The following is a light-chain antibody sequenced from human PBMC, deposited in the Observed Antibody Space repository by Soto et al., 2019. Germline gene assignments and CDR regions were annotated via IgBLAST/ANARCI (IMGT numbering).Light chain of an antibody. CDR1: QGIRND. CDR2: AAS. J-gene: IGKJ1*01. V-gene: IGKV1-6*01. Sequence: AIQMTQSPSSLSASVGDSVTITCRASQGIRNDLGWYQQKPGKAPELLIYAASTLQSGVPSRFSGSGSGTDFTLTISSLQPEDFATYYCLQDYNYPRTFGQGTKVEIK. CDR3: LQDYNYPRT.